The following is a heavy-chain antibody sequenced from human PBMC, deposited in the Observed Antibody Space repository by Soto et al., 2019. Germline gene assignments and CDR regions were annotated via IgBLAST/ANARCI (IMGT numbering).Heavy chain of an antibody. CDR2: IYYSGST. Sequence: SETLSLTCTVSGGYISSYYWSWIRPPPGKGLEWIGYIYYSGSTNYNPSLKSRVTISVDTSKNQFSLKLSSVTAADTAVYYCARDLRPGIAAAGPDYYYYYYMDVWGKGTTVTVSS. V-gene: IGHV4-59*01. CDR1: GGYISSYY. D-gene: IGHD6-13*01. CDR3: ARDLRPGIAAAGPDYYYYYYMDV. J-gene: IGHJ6*03.